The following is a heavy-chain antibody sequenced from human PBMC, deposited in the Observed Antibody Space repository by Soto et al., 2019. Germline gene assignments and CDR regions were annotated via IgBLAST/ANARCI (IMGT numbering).Heavy chain of an antibody. J-gene: IGHJ6*02. V-gene: IGHV3-30*18. CDR1: RFTFSSYG. CDR3: AKASSSWDGYYYYGMDV. D-gene: IGHD6-13*01. CDR2: ISYDGSNK. Sequence: QVQLVESGGGVVQPGRSLRLSCAASRFTFSSYGIHWVRQAPGKGLEWVAVISYDGSNKYYADSVKGRFTLSRDNSKNTLYLQMDSLRAEVSAVYYCAKASSSWDGYYYYGMDVWGPGTTVTVSS.